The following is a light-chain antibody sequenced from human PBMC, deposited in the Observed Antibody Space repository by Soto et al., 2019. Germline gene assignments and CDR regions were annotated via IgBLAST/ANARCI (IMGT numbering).Light chain of an antibody. J-gene: IGLJ2*01. CDR3: GSYASATLI. CDR1: SSDVGFFNY. CDR2: EVT. Sequence: QSALTQPASVSGSPGQSITISCTGTSSDVGFFNYVSWYQQHPGKPPTLLIYEVTFRPSGVPNRFSGSKSGNTATLTISGLLTEDEADYYCGSYASATLIFGGGTKLTVL. V-gene: IGLV2-14*01.